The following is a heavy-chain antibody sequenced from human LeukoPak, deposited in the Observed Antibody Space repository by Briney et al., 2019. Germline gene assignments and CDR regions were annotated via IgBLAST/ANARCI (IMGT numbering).Heavy chain of an antibody. Sequence: GGSLRLSCAASGFTFDDYVMYWVRQVPGKGLEWVSGISWNSGSRGYAASVKGRFTISRDNAKNSLYLQMNNLRAEDTALYYCAKGRGDSYGSSHRNFDLWGRGTLVTVSS. V-gene: IGHV3-9*01. CDR3: AKGRGDSYGSSHRNFDL. CDR1: GFTFDDYV. CDR2: ISWNSGSR. J-gene: IGHJ2*01. D-gene: IGHD5-18*01.